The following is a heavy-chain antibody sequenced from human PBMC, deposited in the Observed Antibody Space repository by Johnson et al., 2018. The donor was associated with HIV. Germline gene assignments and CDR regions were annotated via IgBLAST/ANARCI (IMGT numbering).Heavy chain of an antibody. D-gene: IGHD1-26*01. J-gene: IGHJ3*02. Sequence: VQLVESGGGVVQPGRSLRLSCAASGFTFSSYGMHWVRQAPGKGLEWVANIKQDGSQKYYVDSVKGRFTISRDNAKNSLYLQMNSLRAEDTAVYYCARVGGSYGDAFDIWGQGTMVTVSS. CDR2: IKQDGSQK. CDR1: GFTFSSYG. CDR3: ARVGGSYGDAFDI. V-gene: IGHV3-7*01.